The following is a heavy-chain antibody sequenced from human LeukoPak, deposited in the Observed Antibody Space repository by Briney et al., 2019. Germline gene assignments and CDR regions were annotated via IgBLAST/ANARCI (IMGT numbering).Heavy chain of an antibody. CDR1: GFTFSSYA. D-gene: IGHD2-2*01. Sequence: PGGSLRLSCAASGFTFSSYAMSWVRQAPGKWLEWVSGISGSGGSTYYADSLKGRFTISRDNSKNTLYLQMNSLRAEDTAVYYCANGPDCSSTSCYWSYFDYWGQGTLVTVSS. CDR2: ISGSGGST. CDR3: ANGPDCSSTSCYWSYFDY. J-gene: IGHJ4*02. V-gene: IGHV3-23*01.